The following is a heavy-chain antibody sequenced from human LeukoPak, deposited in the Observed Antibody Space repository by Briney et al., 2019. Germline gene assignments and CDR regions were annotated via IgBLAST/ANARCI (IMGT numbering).Heavy chain of an antibody. V-gene: IGHV1-2*02. J-gene: IGHJ6*03. CDR2: INPNSGGT. Sequence: ASVKVSCKASGYTFTGYYMHWVRQAPGQGLECMGWINPNSGGTNYAQKFQGRVTMTRDTSISTAYMELSRLRSDDTAVYYCARDSPYGSGSYYNVKSSYYYYMDVWGKGTTVTISS. CDR3: ARDSPYGSGSYYNVKSSYYYYMDV. CDR1: GYTFTGYY. D-gene: IGHD3-10*01.